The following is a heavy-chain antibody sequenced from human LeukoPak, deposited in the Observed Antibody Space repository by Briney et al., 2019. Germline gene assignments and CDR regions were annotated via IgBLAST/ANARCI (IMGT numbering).Heavy chain of an antibody. V-gene: IGHV4-34*01. CDR2: INHSGST. CDR1: GGSFSGYY. Sequence: SETLSLTCAVYGGSFSGYYWSWIRQPPGKGPEWIGEINHSGSTNYNPSLKSRVTISVDTSKNQFSLKLSSVTAADTAVYYCARGVLRFLEWLSPSYYYYMDVWGKGTTVTVSS. D-gene: IGHD3-3*01. J-gene: IGHJ6*03. CDR3: ARGVLRFLEWLSPSYYYYMDV.